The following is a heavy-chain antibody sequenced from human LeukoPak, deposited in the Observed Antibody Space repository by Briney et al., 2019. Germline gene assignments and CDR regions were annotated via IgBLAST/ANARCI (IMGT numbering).Heavy chain of an antibody. J-gene: IGHJ3*02. Sequence: SETLSLTCTVSGGSISSGGYSWSWIRQPPGKGLEWIGYIYHSGSTYYNPSLKSRVTISVDRSKNQFSLKLSSVTAADTAVCYCARTSIAARRANAFDIWGLGTMVTVSS. D-gene: IGHD6-6*01. CDR3: ARTSIAARRANAFDI. CDR2: IYHSGST. CDR1: GGSISSGGYS. V-gene: IGHV4-30-2*01.